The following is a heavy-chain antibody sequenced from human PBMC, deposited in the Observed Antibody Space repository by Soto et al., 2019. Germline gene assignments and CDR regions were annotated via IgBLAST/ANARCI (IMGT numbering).Heavy chain of an antibody. CDR3: TRDPPADSH. D-gene: IGHD2-2*01. Sequence: QVQLVQSGAEVKKPGASVKVSCKASGYTFTDYYMHWVRQAPGQGLEWVSLIYSGGNTLYADSVRGRFTISRDGSKNTLYLQMNSLRAEDTAVYYCTRDPPADSHWGQGTLVTVSS. CDR2: IYSGGNT. J-gene: IGHJ4*02. CDR1: GYTFTDYY. V-gene: IGHV1-46*04.